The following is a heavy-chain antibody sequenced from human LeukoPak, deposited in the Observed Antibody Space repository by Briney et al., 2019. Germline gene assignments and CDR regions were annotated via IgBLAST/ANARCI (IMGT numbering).Heavy chain of an antibody. Sequence: SETLSLTCTVSGGSISSSSYYWGWIRQPPGKGLEWIGSIYYSGSTYYNPSLKSRVTISVDTSKNQFSLKLSSVTAADTAVYYCARVLRGYDKRNSNWFDPWGQGTLVTVSS. CDR2: IYYSGST. J-gene: IGHJ5*02. D-gene: IGHD4-23*01. CDR3: ARVLRGYDKRNSNWFDP. CDR1: GGSISSSSYY. V-gene: IGHV4-39*01.